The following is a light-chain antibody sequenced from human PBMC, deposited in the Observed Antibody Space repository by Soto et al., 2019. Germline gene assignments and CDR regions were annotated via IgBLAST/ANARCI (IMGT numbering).Light chain of an antibody. J-gene: IGKJ1*01. Sequence: EIVLTQSPGTLSLSPGERATLSCRASQSLDNRHLAWYQHKPGQTPRVRIYGASNRATGIPGRFSGSGSGTDFTLTISRLEPEDFAVYYCQQYSISKWTFGQGTKV. CDR1: QSLDNRH. CDR3: QQYSISKWT. V-gene: IGKV3-20*01. CDR2: GAS.